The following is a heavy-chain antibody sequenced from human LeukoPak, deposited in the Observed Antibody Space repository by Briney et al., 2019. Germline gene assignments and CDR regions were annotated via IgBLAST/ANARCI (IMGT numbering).Heavy chain of an antibody. V-gene: IGHV4-4*07. CDR3: ARGRITMVRGVISYYYYYMDV. CDR2: IYTSGST. CDR1: GGSISSYY. Sequence: PSETLSLTCTVSGGSISSYYWSWIRQPAGKGLEWIGRIYTSGSTNYNPSLKSRVTMSVDTSKNQFSLKLSSVTAADTAVYYCARGRITMVRGVISYYYYYMDVWGKGTTVTISS. D-gene: IGHD3-10*01. J-gene: IGHJ6*03.